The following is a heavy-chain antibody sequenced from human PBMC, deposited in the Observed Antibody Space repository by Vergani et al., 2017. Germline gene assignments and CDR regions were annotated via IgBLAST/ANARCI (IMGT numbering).Heavy chain of an antibody. J-gene: IGHJ5*02. V-gene: IGHV7-4-1*02. CDR1: GGTFSSYA. D-gene: IGHD2-21*02. CDR2: INTNTGNP. Sequence: QVQLVQSGAEVKKPGSSVKVSCKASGGTFSSYAISWVRQAPGQGLEWMGGINTNTGNPTYAQGFTGRFVFSLDTSVSTAYLQISSLKAEDTAVYYCARDSAYCGGDCYSGNWFDPWGQGTLVTVSS. CDR3: ARDSAYCGGDCYSGNWFDP.